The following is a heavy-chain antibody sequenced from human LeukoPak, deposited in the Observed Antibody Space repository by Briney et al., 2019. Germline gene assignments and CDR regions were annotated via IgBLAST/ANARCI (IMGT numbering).Heavy chain of an antibody. D-gene: IGHD1-26*01. CDR2: ISGSGGST. J-gene: IGHJ5*02. Sequence: GSLRLSCAASGFTFSSYAMSWVRQAPGKGLEWVSAISGSGGSTYYADSVKGRFTISRDNSKNTLYLQMNSLRAEDTAVYYCAKDLGGSYGGNWFDPWGQETLVTVSS. CDR3: AKDLGGSYGGNWFDP. CDR1: GFTFSSYA. V-gene: IGHV3-23*01.